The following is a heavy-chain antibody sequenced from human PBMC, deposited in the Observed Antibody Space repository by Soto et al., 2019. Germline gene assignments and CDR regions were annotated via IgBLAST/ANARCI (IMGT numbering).Heavy chain of an antibody. CDR2: IIPIFGTA. CDR1: GFTFSSYA. J-gene: IGHJ5*02. V-gene: IGHV1-69*01. Sequence: VQLLESGGGLVQPGGSLRLSCAASGFTFSSYAMSWVRQAPGKGLEWMGGIIPIFGTANYAQKFQGRVTITADESTSTAYMELSSLRSEDTAVYYCARGPLPYYDSSGDGEGWFDPWGQGTLVTVSS. D-gene: IGHD3-22*01. CDR3: ARGPLPYYDSSGDGEGWFDP.